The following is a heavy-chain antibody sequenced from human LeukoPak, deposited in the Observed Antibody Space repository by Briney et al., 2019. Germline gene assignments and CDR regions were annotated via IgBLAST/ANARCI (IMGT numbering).Heavy chain of an antibody. D-gene: IGHD6-13*01. V-gene: IGHV3-9*03. Sequence: PGRSLRLSCAASGFTFDNYAMHWVRQAPGKGLEWVSGISWNSGNIGYADFVKGRFIISRDNAKNSLYLQMNSLRAEDMALYYCAKVMAAAGTKEFDDAFDIWSQGTMVTVSS. J-gene: IGHJ3*02. CDR2: ISWNSGNI. CDR3: AKVMAAAGTKEFDDAFDI. CDR1: GFTFDNYA.